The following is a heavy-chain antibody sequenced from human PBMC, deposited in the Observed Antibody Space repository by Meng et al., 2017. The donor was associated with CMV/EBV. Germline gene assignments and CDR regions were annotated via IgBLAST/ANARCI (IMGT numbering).Heavy chain of an antibody. J-gene: IGHJ6*02. V-gene: IGHV3-21*01. D-gene: IGHD3-3*01. Sequence: GESLKISCAASGFTFSSYSMNWVRQAPGKGLEWVSSISSSSSYIYYADSVKGRFTISRDNAKNSLYLQMNSLRAEDTAVYYCAREGGENFGVVITYYYYYGMDVRGQGTTVTVSS. CDR1: GFTFSSYS. CDR3: AREGGENFGVVITYYYYYGMDV. CDR2: ISSSSSYI.